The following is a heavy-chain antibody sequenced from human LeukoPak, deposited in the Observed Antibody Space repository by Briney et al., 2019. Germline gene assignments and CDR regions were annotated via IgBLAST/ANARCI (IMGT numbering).Heavy chain of an antibody. D-gene: IGHD3-9*01. CDR3: ARDLYDILTGYYPNWFDP. V-gene: IGHV4-34*01. CDR2: INHSGST. J-gene: IGHJ5*02. Sequence: SETLSLTCAVYGGSFSGYYWSWIRQAPGMGLEWIGEINHSGSTNYNPSLKSRVTISVDTSKDQFSLKLSSVTAVDTAVYYCARDLYDILTGYYPNWFDPWGQGTLVTVSS. CDR1: GGSFSGYY.